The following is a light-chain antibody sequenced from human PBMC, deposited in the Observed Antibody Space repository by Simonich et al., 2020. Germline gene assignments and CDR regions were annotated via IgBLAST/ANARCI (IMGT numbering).Light chain of an antibody. CDR2: WAS. CDR1: QSVLYSSNNKNY. Sequence: DIVMTQSPDSLAVSLGERATINCKSSQSVLYSSNNKNYLAWYQQNPGQPPKLLIYWASTRDSGVPDRCSGSGSGTDFTLTISSLQAEDVAVYYCQQYYSTPYTFGQGTKLEIK. V-gene: IGKV4-1*01. CDR3: QQYYSTPYT. J-gene: IGKJ2*01.